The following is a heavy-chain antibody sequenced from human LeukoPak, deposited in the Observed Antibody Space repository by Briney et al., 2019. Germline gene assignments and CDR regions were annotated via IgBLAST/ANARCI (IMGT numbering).Heavy chain of an antibody. CDR3: AKEGMVRGFV. V-gene: IGHV4-39*07. CDR2: IYYSGST. Sequence: KPSETLSLTCTVSGGSISSSSYYWGWIRQPPGKGLEWIGNIYYSGSTYYNPSLKSRVTISVDTSKNQFSLKLSSVTAADTAVYYCAKEGMVRGFVWGKGTTVTVSS. J-gene: IGHJ6*04. CDR1: GGSISSSSYY. D-gene: IGHD3-10*01.